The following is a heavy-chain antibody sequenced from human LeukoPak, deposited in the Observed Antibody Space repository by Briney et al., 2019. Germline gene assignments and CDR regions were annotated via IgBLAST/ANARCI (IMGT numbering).Heavy chain of an antibody. J-gene: IGHJ6*03. CDR1: GFTFSSYW. Sequence: PGGSLRLSCAASGFTFSSYWMHWVHQAPGKGLVWVSRINSDGSSTSYADSVKGRFTISRDNAKNTLYLQMNSLRAEDTAVYYCARASSNQFSSWPRFYYYYYMDVWGKGTTVTVSS. CDR3: ARASSNQFSSWPRFYYYYYMDV. D-gene: IGHD6-13*01. V-gene: IGHV3-74*01. CDR2: INSDGSST.